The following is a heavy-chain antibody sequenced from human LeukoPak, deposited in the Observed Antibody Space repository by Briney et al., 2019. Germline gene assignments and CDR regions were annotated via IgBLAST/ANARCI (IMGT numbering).Heavy chain of an antibody. CDR3: AKVGVDIVVVVAATPFDY. CDR2: ISSSSYI. J-gene: IGHJ4*02. D-gene: IGHD2-15*01. V-gene: IGHV3-21*04. CDR1: GFTFSSYS. Sequence: GGSLRLSCAASGFTFSSYSMNWVRQAPGKGLEWVSSISSSSYIYYADSVKGRFTISRDNSKNTLYLQMNSLRAEDTAVYYCAKVGVDIVVVVAATPFDYWGQGTLVTVSS.